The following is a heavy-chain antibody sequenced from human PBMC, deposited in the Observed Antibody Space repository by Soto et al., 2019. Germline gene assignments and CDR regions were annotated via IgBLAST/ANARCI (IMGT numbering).Heavy chain of an antibody. Sequence: QVQLVQSGPQVKKPGSSVKVSCTASGGTFGRYTISWVRQAPGQGLEWMGAILPVLGNTNVAQRFQDRLTFTADESPSTAYLELSSLRPEDTAVYYCARGSVVLTGRNAPFAHWGQGILVTVFS. CDR3: ARGSVVLTGRNAPFAH. CDR1: GGTFGRYT. J-gene: IGHJ4*02. V-gene: IGHV1-69*16. CDR2: ILPVLGNT. D-gene: IGHD3-9*01.